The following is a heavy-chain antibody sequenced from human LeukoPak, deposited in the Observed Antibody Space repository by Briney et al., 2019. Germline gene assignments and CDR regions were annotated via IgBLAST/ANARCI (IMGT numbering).Heavy chain of an antibody. V-gene: IGHV1-2*02. D-gene: IGHD3-22*01. CDR2: LNPNSGGT. CDR3: ARDPRHSSGYYFAY. CDR1: GYTFTGYY. J-gene: IGHJ4*02. Sequence: ASVKVSCKASGYTFTGYYMHWVRQAPGQGLEWMGWLNPNSGGTNYAQKFQGRVTMSRDTSISTAYMELSRLRSDDTALYYCARDPRHSSGYYFAYWGQGTLVTVSS.